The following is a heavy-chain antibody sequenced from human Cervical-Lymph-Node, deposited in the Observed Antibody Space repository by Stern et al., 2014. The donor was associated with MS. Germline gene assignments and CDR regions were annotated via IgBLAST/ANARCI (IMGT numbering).Heavy chain of an antibody. J-gene: IGHJ5*02. CDR2: IWNDGSHE. V-gene: IGHV3-33*01. CDR3: ARPNSLCRACPPGGS. CDR1: GFTFSSQA. D-gene: IGHD2-8*01. Sequence: VQLEESGGGVVQPGMSLRLSCAASGFTFSSQAMHWVRQAPGKGLEWVAVIWNDGSHEYYADSVKGRFSISRDNSKNTLFLRMNSLRVDDTAVYYCARPNSLCRACPPGGSWGQGTLVTVSS.